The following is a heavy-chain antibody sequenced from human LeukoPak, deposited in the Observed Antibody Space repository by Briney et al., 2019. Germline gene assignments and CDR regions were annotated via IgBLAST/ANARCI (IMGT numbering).Heavy chain of an antibody. CDR1: GYTFPSYG. V-gene: IGHV7-4-1*02. Sequence: ASVKDSFMASGYTFPSYGISGVRQAPGQGLEWMGWINTNTGNPTYAQGFTGRFVFSLDTSVSTAYLQISSLKAEDTAVYYCARGNSGSYFDYWGQGTLVTVSS. CDR2: INTNTGNP. J-gene: IGHJ4*02. CDR3: ARGNSGSYFDY. D-gene: IGHD1-26*01.